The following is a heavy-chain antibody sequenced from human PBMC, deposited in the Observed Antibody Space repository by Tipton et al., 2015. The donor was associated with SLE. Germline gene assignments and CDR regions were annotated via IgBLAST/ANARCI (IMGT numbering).Heavy chain of an antibody. CDR2: IYYSGTT. V-gene: IGHV4-39*01. CDR1: GDSISNNNCY. Sequence: TLSLTCTVSGDSISNNNCYWGWIRQTPGKGLEWIGTIYYSGTTYYNPSLKSRVTILVDTSKNQFSMKLSSATAADTAVYFCARRQLCLDWGQGTLVTVSS. D-gene: IGHD5-18*01. J-gene: IGHJ4*02. CDR3: ARRQLCLD.